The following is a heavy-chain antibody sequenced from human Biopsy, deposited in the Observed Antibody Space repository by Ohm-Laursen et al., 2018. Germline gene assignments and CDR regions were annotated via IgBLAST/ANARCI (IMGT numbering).Heavy chain of an antibody. D-gene: IGHD1-14*01. Sequence: SETLSLTCTVSGGSLSSYSWSWIRQPAGKGLEWIGQIYTSGITNYNPSLKSRVTMPVDTSKNKFSLRASSVTAADTAVYYCARDRDRRGWFDPWGQGTLVTVSS. J-gene: IGHJ5*02. V-gene: IGHV4-4*07. CDR2: IYTSGIT. CDR3: ARDRDRRGWFDP. CDR1: GGSLSSYS.